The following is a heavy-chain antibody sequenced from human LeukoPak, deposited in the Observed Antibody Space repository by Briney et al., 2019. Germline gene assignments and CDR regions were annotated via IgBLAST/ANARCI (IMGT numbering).Heavy chain of an antibody. CDR2: ISYDGNKK. V-gene: IGHV3-30*03. J-gene: IGHJ4*02. D-gene: IGHD1-7*01. CDR1: GFTFSSYS. Sequence: PGGSLRLSCAASGFTFSSYSMNWVRQAPGKGLEWVAVISYDGNKKYYADSVKGRFTISRDISKNTLYLQMNSLRPEDTAVYYCARDQLHLHDYFDYWGQGTLVTVSS. CDR3: ARDQLHLHDYFDY.